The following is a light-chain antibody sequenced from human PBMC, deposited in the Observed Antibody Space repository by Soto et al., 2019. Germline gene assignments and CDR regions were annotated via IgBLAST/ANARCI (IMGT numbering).Light chain of an antibody. J-gene: IGLJ1*01. V-gene: IGLV1-40*01. CDR3: QSYDSTLCARYV. CDR1: SSNIGAGYD. CDR2: GNI. Sequence: QSVLTQPPSVSGAPGQRVNISCTGSSSNIGAGYDVHWYQQRPGTAPKLLIFGNINRPSGVPDRFSGSKSGTSASLAITGLQAEDEGDYYCQSYDSTLCARYVFGTGTKLTVL.